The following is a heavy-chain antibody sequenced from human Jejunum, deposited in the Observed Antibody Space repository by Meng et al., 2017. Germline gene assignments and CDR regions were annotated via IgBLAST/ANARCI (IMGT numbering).Heavy chain of an antibody. J-gene: IGHJ4*02. Sequence: GQLVESGGGLVQPWESLRLSCAASGFTFSSYWMHWVRQVPGKGMVWVSHINSDGSSTTYADSVKGRFTISRDNAKNTLYLQMNSLRAEDTAVYYCARGAVTGQRSDFWGQGTLVTVSS. D-gene: IGHD2-21*02. CDR3: ARGAVTGQRSDF. V-gene: IGHV3-74*02. CDR1: GFTFSSYW. CDR2: INSDGSST.